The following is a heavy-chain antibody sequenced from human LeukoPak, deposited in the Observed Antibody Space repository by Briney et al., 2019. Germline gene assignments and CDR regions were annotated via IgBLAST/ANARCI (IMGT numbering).Heavy chain of an antibody. Sequence: GGSLRLSCAASGFTFSSYWMSWVRQAPGKGLEWVANIKQDGSEKYYVDSVKGRFTISRDNAKNSLYLQMNSLRAEDTAVYYCARDASGSSWFNWFDPWGQGTLVTVSS. CDR1: GFTFSSYW. D-gene: IGHD6-13*01. CDR3: ARDASGSSWFNWFDP. V-gene: IGHV3-7*01. J-gene: IGHJ5*02. CDR2: IKQDGSEK.